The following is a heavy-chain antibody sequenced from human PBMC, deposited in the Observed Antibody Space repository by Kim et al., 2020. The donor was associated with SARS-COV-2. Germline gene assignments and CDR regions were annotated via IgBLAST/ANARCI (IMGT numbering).Heavy chain of an antibody. J-gene: IGHJ4*01. CDR1: GGSISSYY. D-gene: IGHD4-17*01. CDR2: IYTSGST. CDR3: ARVSYGDYEDLFDY. V-gene: IGHV4-4*07. Sequence: SETLSLTCTVSGGSISSYYCSWIRQPAGKGLEWIGRIYTSGSTNYNPSLKSRVTMSVDTSKNQFSLKLNSVTAADTAVYYCARVSYGDYEDLFDYWGQEPWSPSPQ.